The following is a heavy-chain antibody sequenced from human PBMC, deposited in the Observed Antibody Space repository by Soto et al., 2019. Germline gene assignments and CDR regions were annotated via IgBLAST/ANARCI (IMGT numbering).Heavy chain of an antibody. J-gene: IGHJ6*03. CDR2: IYYSGRT. D-gene: IGHD2-15*01. Sequence: QVQLQESGPGLVKPSQTLSLTCTVSGGSISSGGYYWSWIRQHPGKGLEWIGYIYYSGRTYYNPSLNSRVTISVDTSKNQFSLKLSSVAAADTAVYYCASGYCSGGSCVYYYMDVWGKGTTVTVSS. V-gene: IGHV4-31*03. CDR1: GGSISSGGYY. CDR3: ASGYCSGGSCVYYYMDV.